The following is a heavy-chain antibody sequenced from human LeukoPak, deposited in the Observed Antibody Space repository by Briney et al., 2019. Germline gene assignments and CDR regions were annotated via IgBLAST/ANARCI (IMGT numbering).Heavy chain of an antibody. V-gene: IGHV4-59*12. D-gene: IGHD3-22*01. CDR2: IYYSGST. CDR1: GGSISSYY. Sequence: PSETLSLTCTVSGGSISSYYWSWIRQPPGKGLEWIGYIYYSGSTNYNPSLKSRVTMSVDTSKNQFSLKLSSVTAADTAVYYCARERSYYYDSSGSLWGQGTLVTVSS. CDR3: ARERSYYYDSSGSL. J-gene: IGHJ4*02.